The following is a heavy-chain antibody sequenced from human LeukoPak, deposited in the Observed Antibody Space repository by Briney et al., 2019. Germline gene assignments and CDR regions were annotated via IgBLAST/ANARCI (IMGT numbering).Heavy chain of an antibody. J-gene: IGHJ4*02. Sequence: PSETLSLTCTVSGGSISDFHWSWIRQPAGKGLEWIGHVNINEGPKYNPSLRSRVIMSTDTSRNQYSLELTSVTAADTAVYYCARGCRGGSCYSGSTLFDYWGQGTLVTVSS. V-gene: IGHV4-4*07. D-gene: IGHD2-15*01. CDR3: ARGCRGGSCYSGSTLFDY. CDR2: VNINEGP. CDR1: GGSISDFH.